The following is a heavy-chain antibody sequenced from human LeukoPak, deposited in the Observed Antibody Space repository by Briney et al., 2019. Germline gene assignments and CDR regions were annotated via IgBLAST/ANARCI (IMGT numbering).Heavy chain of an antibody. J-gene: IGHJ4*02. CDR3: ARDNHGYCSSTSCPGGD. V-gene: IGHV1-69*13. CDR2: IIPIFGTA. D-gene: IGHD2-2*01. CDR1: GGTFSSYA. Sequence: GASVKVSCKASGGTFSSYAISWVRQAPGQGLEWMGGIIPIFGTANYAQKFQGRVTITADESTSTAYMELSSLRSEDTAVYYCARDNHGYCSSTSCPGGDWGQGTLVTVSS.